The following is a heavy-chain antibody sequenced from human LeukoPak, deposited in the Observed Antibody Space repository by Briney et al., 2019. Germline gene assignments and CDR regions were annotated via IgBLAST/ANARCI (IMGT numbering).Heavy chain of an antibody. Sequence: ASVKVSCKASGYTFTSYDINWVRQATGQGLEWMGWMNPNSGNTGYAQKFQGRVTMTRNTSISTAYMELRSLRSDDTAVYYCARDGHPQAYYDFWSGYYYMDVWGKGTTVTVSS. CDR3: ARDGHPQAYYDFWSGYYYMDV. J-gene: IGHJ6*03. D-gene: IGHD3-3*01. V-gene: IGHV1-8*01. CDR1: GYTFTSYD. CDR2: MNPNSGNT.